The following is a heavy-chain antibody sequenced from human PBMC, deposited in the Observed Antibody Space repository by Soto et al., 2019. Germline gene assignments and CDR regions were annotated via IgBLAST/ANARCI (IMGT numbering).Heavy chain of an antibody. CDR3: ARDLLQLCFGESFSYFDY. CDR2: IWYDGSNK. D-gene: IGHD3-10*01. J-gene: IGHJ4*02. CDR1: GFTFSSYG. V-gene: IGHV3-33*01. Sequence: QVQLVESGGGVVQPGRSLRLSCAASGFTFSSYGMHWVRQAPGKGLEWVAVIWYDGSNKYYAASVKGRFTISRDNSKNTLYLQMNSLRAEDTTVYYCARDLLQLCFGESFSYFDYWGQGTLVTVSS.